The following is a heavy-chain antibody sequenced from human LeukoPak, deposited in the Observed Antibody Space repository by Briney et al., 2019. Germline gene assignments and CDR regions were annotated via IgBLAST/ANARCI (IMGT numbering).Heavy chain of an antibody. Sequence: PSETLSLTCTVSGGSISSSSYYWGWIRQPPGKGLEWIGSIYYSGSTYYNPSLKSRVTISVDTSKNQFSLKLSSVTAADTAVYYCARQGYCSGGSCPRNAEYFQHWGRGTLVTVSS. V-gene: IGHV4-39*01. CDR3: ARQGYCSGGSCPRNAEYFQH. D-gene: IGHD2-15*01. CDR2: IYYSGST. CDR1: GGSISSSSYY. J-gene: IGHJ1*01.